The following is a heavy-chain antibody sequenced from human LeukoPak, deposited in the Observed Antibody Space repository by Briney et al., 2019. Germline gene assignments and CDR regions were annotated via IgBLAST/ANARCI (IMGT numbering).Heavy chain of an antibody. V-gene: IGHV4-39*07. D-gene: IGHD6-19*01. CDR1: GGSISSSSYY. CDR3: AREVDSGWFPPSDY. Sequence: SETLSLTCTVSGGSISSSSYYWGWIRQPPGKGLEWIGSIYYSGSTYYNPSLKSRVTISVDTSKNQFSLKLSSVTAADTAVYYCAREVDSGWFPPSDYWGQGTLVTVSS. CDR2: IYYSGST. J-gene: IGHJ4*02.